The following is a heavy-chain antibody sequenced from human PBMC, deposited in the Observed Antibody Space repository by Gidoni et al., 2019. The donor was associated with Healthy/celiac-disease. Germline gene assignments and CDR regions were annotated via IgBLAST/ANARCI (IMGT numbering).Heavy chain of an antibody. CDR3: AAESTPSRYDGFDV. V-gene: IGHV1-58*01. CDR1: EFYLTGSA. CDR2: SLVTSGNT. Sequence: HMQLVQSGPAVRKPRTSLTVSCQASEFYLTGSAVQWVLQSRGQRLEWIGYSLVTSGNTNYAGRFGDRVTITRDVSKSKVYMELSSLRSEDTAVYYCAAESTPSRYDGFDVWGQGTMVTVS. J-gene: IGHJ3*01.